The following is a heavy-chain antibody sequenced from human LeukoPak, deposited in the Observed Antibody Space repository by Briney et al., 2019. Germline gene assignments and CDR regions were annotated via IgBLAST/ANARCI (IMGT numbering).Heavy chain of an antibody. V-gene: IGHV3-74*01. D-gene: IGHD6-13*01. CDR1: GFAFSSYC. CDR2: INSDGSST. Sequence: GGSLRLSCAASGFAFSSYCMHWVRQAPGKGLVWVSRINSDGSSTNYADSVKGRFTISRDNAKNTLYLQMNSLRAEDTAVYYCARVIDSKSWYFDLWGRGTLVTVSS. CDR3: ARVIDSKSWYFDL. J-gene: IGHJ2*01.